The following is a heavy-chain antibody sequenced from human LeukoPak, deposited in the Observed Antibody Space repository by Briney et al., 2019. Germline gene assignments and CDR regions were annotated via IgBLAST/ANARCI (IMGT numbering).Heavy chain of an antibody. CDR1: GGSISSYY. V-gene: IGHV4-4*07. CDR3: ASLIVGENFDF. Sequence: SETLSLTCTVSGGSISSYYWSWIRQPAGKGLEWIGRIYTSGGTNYNPSLKSRVTMSVDTSKNQFSLRLSSVTAADTAVYYCASLIVGENFDFWGQGTLVTVSS. CDR2: IYTSGGT. J-gene: IGHJ4*02. D-gene: IGHD1-26*01.